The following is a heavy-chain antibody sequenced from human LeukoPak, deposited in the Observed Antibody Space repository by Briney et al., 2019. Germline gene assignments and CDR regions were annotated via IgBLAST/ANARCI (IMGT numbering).Heavy chain of an antibody. D-gene: IGHD2-21*01. CDR2: IKEDGSEK. CDR1: GFTFSNYW. J-gene: IGHJ5*02. Sequence: GGSLRLSCAASGFTFSNYWMSWVRQAPGKGLEWVANIKEDGSEKYYVDSVKGRFTVSRDNAKTSLFLQLNSLRVEDTAVYYCATYRATSWGQGALVTVSS. V-gene: IGHV3-7*03. CDR3: ATYRATS.